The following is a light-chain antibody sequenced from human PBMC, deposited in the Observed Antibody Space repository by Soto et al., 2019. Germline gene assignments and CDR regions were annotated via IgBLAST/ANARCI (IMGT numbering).Light chain of an antibody. CDR3: CSYAGSYTHV. Sequence: QSALTQPRSVSGSPGQSVTISCTGTSSDIGGYNYVSWYQQHPGKAPKLMIYDVIKRPSGVPDRFSGSKSGNTASLTIYGLQAEDEADYYCCSYAGSYTHVFGTGTNSPS. V-gene: IGLV2-11*01. CDR2: DVI. CDR1: SSDIGGYNY. J-gene: IGLJ1*01.